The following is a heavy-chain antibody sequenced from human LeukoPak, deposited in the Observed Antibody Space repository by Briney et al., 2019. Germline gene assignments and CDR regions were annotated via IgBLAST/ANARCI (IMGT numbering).Heavy chain of an antibody. CDR1: GFSFSAYW. J-gene: IGHJ4*02. Sequence: PGGSLRLSCAASGFSFSAYWMNWVRQAPGRGLEWVGNIKQDGSEQYYVDSVKGRFTXSRDNAKNSLYLQMNSLRAEDTAVYYCAGGEYAGYWGQGTLVTVSS. CDR2: IKQDGSEQ. V-gene: IGHV3-7*02. D-gene: IGHD4-17*01. CDR3: AGGEYAGY.